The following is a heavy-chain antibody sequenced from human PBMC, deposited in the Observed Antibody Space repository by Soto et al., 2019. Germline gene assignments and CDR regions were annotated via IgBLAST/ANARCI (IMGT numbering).Heavy chain of an antibody. Sequence: QVQLVESGGGVIQPGRSLRLSCAASGFTFSSYAMHWVRQAPGKGLEWMAIIWYDGSEKYYADSVEGRFTISRDNSQNTLYLQINSLRAEDTAVYYCAREMGGAFDYWGQVTLVTVSS. V-gene: IGHV3-33*01. CDR3: AREMGGAFDY. CDR2: IWYDGSEK. J-gene: IGHJ4*02. D-gene: IGHD3-16*01. CDR1: GFTFSSYA.